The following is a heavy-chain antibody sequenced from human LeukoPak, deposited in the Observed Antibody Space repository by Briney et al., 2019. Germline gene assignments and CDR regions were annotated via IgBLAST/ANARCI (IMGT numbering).Heavy chain of an antibody. J-gene: IGHJ5*02. CDR1: GGTFSSYA. V-gene: IGHV1-8*02. CDR3: ARVGYDFWSGYLGGNWFDP. Sequence: ASVKVSCKASGGTFSSYAINWVRQATGQGLEWMGWMNPNSGNTGYAQKFQGRVTMTRNTSISTAYMELSSLRSEDTAVYYCARVGYDFWSGYLGGNWFDPWGQGTLVTVSS. CDR2: MNPNSGNT. D-gene: IGHD3-3*01.